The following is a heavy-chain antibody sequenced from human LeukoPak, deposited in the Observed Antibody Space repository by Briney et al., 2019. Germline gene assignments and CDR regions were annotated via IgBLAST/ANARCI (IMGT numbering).Heavy chain of an antibody. CDR3: ARAGYSGSDFSV. Sequence: SETLSLTCTVSGGSISSYYWSWIRQPPGKGLEWIGYIYYSGSTNYNPSLKSRVTISVDTSKNQFSLKLSPVTATDTAVYYCARAGYSGSDFSVWGKGSTVTVSS. J-gene: IGHJ6*04. V-gene: IGHV4-59*01. CDR2: IYYSGST. CDR1: GGSISSYY. D-gene: IGHD5-12*01.